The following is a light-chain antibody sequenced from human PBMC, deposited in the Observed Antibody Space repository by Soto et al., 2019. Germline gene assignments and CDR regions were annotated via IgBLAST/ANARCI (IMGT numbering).Light chain of an antibody. CDR1: QSITSDF. CDR3: QQYGSSPYT. CDR2: RAS. Sequence: EIVLTQSPVTLSLSPGERATLSCRASQSITSDFLAWYQQIPGQAPRLLIYRASSRATGIPDRFSGSGSGTDFTLTINRLEPEDFAFYYCQQYGSSPYTFGQGTKLEIK. J-gene: IGKJ2*01. V-gene: IGKV3-20*01.